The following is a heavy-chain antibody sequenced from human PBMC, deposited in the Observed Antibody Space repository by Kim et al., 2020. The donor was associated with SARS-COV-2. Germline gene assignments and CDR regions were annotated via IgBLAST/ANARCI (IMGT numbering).Heavy chain of an antibody. D-gene: IGHD2-2*02. V-gene: IGHV4-39*01. CDR3: ARLGGYCSSTSCYTVVDY. Sequence: KSRVTISVDPSKNQFSLKLSSVTAADTAVYYCARLGGYCSSTSCYTVVDYWGQGTLVTVSS. J-gene: IGHJ4*02.